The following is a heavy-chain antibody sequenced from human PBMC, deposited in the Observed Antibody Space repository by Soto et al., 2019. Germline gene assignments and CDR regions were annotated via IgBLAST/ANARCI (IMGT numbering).Heavy chain of an antibody. V-gene: IGHV1-8*01. Sequence: QVQLVQSGAEVKKPGASVKVSCKASGYTFTSYDINWVRQATGQGLEWMGWMNPNSGNTGYAQKFQGRVTMTRNTSISTAYMELSSLRSEDTAVYYCARVVLMAYAPYYYYMDVWGKGTTVTVSS. CDR1: GYTFTSYD. J-gene: IGHJ6*03. CDR2: MNPNSGNT. CDR3: ARVVLMAYAPYYYYMDV. D-gene: IGHD2-8*01.